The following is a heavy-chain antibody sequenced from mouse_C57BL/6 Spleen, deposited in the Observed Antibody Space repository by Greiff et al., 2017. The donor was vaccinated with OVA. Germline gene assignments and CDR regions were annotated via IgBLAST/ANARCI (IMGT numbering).Heavy chain of an antibody. CDR2: IDPETGGT. J-gene: IGHJ2*01. V-gene: IGHV1-15*01. CDR3: TRNDGYYDYFDY. D-gene: IGHD2-3*01. Sequence: LKQSGAELVRPGASVTLSCKASGYTFTDYEMHWVKQTPVHGLEWIGAIDPETGGTAYNQKFKGKAILTADKSSSTAYMELRSLTSEDSAVYYCTRNDGYYDYFDYWGQGTTLTVSS. CDR1: GYTFTDYE.